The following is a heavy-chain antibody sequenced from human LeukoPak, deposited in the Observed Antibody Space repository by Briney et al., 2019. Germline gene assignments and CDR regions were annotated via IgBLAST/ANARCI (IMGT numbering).Heavy chain of an antibody. V-gene: IGHV3-21*01. Sequence: GGSLRLSCAASGFTFSSYSMNWVRQAPGKGLEWVSSISSSSSYIYYADSVKGRFTISRDNAKNSLYLQMNSLRAEDTAAYYCASEGQYYDFWSGYYIYYYGMDVWGQGTTVTVSS. CDR2: ISSSSSYI. CDR1: GFTFSSYS. CDR3: ASEGQYYDFWSGYYIYYYGMDV. J-gene: IGHJ6*02. D-gene: IGHD3-3*01.